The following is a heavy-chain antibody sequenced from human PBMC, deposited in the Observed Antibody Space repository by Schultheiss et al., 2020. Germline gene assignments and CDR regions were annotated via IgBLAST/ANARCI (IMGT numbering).Heavy chain of an antibody. Sequence: ESLKISCAASGFTVSSNYMSWVRQHPGKGLEWIGYIYYSGSTNYNPSLKSRVTISVDTSKNQFSLKLSSVTAADTAVYYCARGPLGLEEIWGQGTLVTVSS. V-gene: IGHV4-59*08. CDR1: GFTVSSNY. D-gene: IGHD6-19*01. CDR2: IYYSGST. CDR3: ARGPLGLEEI. J-gene: IGHJ4*02.